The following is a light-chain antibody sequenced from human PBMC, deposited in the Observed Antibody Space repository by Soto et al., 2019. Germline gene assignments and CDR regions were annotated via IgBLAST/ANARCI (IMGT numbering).Light chain of an antibody. CDR3: CSDAGSSTLAV. Sequence: QSALTQPASVSGSPGQSITISCTGTSSDVGSYNLVSWYQQHPGKAPKLMIYEGSKRPSGVSSRFSGSKSGNTASLTISGHQAEDEADYYCCSDAGSSTLAVFGGGTKVTVL. CDR1: SSDVGSYNL. V-gene: IGLV2-23*01. CDR2: EGS. J-gene: IGLJ2*01.